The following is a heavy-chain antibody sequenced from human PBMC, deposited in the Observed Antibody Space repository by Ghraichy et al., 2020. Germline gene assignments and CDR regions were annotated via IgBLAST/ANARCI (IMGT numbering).Heavy chain of an antibody. V-gene: IGHV4-59*08. CDR2: MYYSGGT. CDR1: GGSISSHY. CDR3: ARHRMRYPSSVSFDL. J-gene: IGHJ3*01. Sequence: SETLSLTCTVSGGSISSHYWCWIRQPPGTGLEWIWYMYYSGGTNYNPSLRSRVNMSVYMSKKQFSLKLSSVTAADTAVYYCARHRMRYPSSVSFDLWVQGTMVSVSS. D-gene: IGHD2-15*01.